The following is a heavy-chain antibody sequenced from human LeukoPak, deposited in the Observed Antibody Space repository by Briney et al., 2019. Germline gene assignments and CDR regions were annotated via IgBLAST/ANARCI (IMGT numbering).Heavy chain of an antibody. V-gene: IGHV3-23*01. D-gene: IGHD3-10*01. CDR2: ISGIGAAT. Sequence: GASLRLSCEVSGFNFRDYYMSWIRQAPGNGLEWVTGISGIGAATYYEDSVKGRFTVSRDDPHNTLYLQMNSVRAEDTAVYFCARGGVDHYGSGTYYLMYYFDHWGQGALVTVSS. CDR3: ARGGVDHYGSGTYYLMYYFDH. J-gene: IGHJ4*02. CDR1: GFNFRDYY.